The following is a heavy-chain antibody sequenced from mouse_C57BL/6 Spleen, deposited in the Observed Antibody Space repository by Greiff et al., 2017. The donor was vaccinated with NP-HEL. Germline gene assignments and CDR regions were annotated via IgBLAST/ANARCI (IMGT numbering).Heavy chain of an antibody. CDR2: ISDGGSYT. D-gene: IGHD2-4*01. Sequence: DVKLVESGGGLVKPGGSLKLSCAASGFTFSSYAMSWVRQTPEKRLEWVATISDGGSYTYYPDNVKGRFTISRDNAKNNLYLQMSHLKSEDTAMYYCASYYDYDGFAYRGQGTLVTVSA. V-gene: IGHV5-4*03. CDR1: GFTFSSYA. CDR3: ASYYDYDGFAY. J-gene: IGHJ3*01.